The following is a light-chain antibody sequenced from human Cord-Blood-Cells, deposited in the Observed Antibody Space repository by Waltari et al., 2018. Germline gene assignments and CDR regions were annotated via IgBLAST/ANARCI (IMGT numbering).Light chain of an antibody. CDR3: YSAADNNLV. CDR2: KDS. V-gene: IGLV3-27*01. CDR1: VLAKKY. J-gene: IGLJ2*01. Sequence: SYELTQPSSVSVSPGQTARITCSGDVLAKKYARWFQQKPGQAPVRVIYKDSEPPPGIPERFSGSSSGTTVTLTISGAQVEDETDYYCYSAADNNLVFGGGTKLTVL.